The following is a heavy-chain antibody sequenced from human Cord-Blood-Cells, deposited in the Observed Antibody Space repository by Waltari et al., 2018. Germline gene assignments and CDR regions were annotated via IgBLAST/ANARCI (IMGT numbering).Heavy chain of an antibody. CDR3: ARDAAAAGVNV. V-gene: IGHV3-21*01. CDR1: GFTFSSYS. CDR2: ISSIMSYI. J-gene: IGHJ6*04. D-gene: IGHD6-13*01. Sequence: EVQLVESGGGLVKPGGSLRLSCAASGFTFSSYSMNWVRQAPGKGREWVSSISSIMSYIYYADSVKGRFTISRDNAKNSLYLQMNSLRAEDTAVYYCARDAAAAGVNVWGKGTTVTVSS.